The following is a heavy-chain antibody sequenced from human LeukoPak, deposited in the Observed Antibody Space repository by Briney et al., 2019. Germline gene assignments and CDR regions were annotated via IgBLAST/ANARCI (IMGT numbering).Heavy chain of an antibody. CDR3: ARDFIEYYYGSGSFDY. CDR2: IIPILGIA. J-gene: IGHJ4*02. D-gene: IGHD3-10*01. CDR1: GGTFSSYA. Sequence: SVKVSCKASGGTFSSYAISWVRQAPGQGLEWMGRIIPILGIANYAQKFQGRVTITADKSTSTAYMELSSLRSDDTAVDYCARDFIEYYYGSGSFDYWGQGTLVTVSS. V-gene: IGHV1-69*04.